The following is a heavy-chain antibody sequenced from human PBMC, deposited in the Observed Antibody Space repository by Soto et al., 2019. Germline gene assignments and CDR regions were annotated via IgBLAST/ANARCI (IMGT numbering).Heavy chain of an antibody. V-gene: IGHV2-5*02. J-gene: IGHJ6*02. D-gene: IGHD3-10*01. CDR3: AHRYGSGTYYSYGMDV. Sequence: QITLKESGPTLVKPTQTLTLTCTFSGFSLSTSGVAVGWIRQPPGKALEWLALIYCDDDKRYNPSLKSRLTITKDTSRDPVVLTMTNMDSEDTATASCAHRYGSGTYYSYGMDVWGQGTTVTVS. CDR1: GFSLSTSGVA. CDR2: IYCDDDK.